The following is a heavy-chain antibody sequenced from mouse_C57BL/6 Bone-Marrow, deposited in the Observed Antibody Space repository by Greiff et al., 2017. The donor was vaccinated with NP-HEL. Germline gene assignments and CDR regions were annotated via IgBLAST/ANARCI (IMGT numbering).Heavy chain of an antibody. CDR2: IYPRSGNT. J-gene: IGHJ1*03. CDR3: ARCRYSTYEYWYFDV. D-gene: IGHD2-5*01. V-gene: IGHV1-81*01. Sequence: VQLQQSGAELARPGASVKLSCKASGYTFTSYGISWVKQRTGQGLEWIGEIYPRSGNTKYNEKVKGKATLTADKCSSTASMELRSLTSEASAVYFCARCRYSTYEYWYFDVWGTGTTVTVSS. CDR1: GYTFTSYG.